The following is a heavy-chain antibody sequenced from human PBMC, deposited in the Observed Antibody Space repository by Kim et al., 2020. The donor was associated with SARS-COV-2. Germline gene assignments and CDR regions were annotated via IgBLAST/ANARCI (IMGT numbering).Heavy chain of an antibody. V-gene: IGHV3-15*01. Sequence: GGSLRLSCVASGFTFSSVWMDWVRQTPGKGLEWVGCIKSKINGATTDYAAPVRGRFSVSRDDSSNTLYLQMNSLKSEDTGVYSCATSWATRGAFAYCGQG. D-gene: IGHD3-10*01. CDR3: ATSWATRGAFAY. CDR1: GFTFSSVW. J-gene: IGHJ4*02. CDR2: IKSKINGATT.